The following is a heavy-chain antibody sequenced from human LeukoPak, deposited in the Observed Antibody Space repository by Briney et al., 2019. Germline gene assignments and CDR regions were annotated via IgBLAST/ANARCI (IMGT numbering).Heavy chain of an antibody. CDR2: ISYDGSNK. CDR1: GFTFSSYG. V-gene: IGHV3-30*03. D-gene: IGHD3-3*01. J-gene: IGHJ6*02. CDR3: ARGQYDFWSGYYMADPYYYYGMDV. Sequence: PGRSLRLSCAASGFTFSSYGMHWVRQAPGKGLEWVAVISYDGSNKYYADSVKGRFTISRDNAKNSLYLQMNSLRAEDTAVYYCARGQYDFWSGYYMADPYYYYGMDVWGQGTTVTVSS.